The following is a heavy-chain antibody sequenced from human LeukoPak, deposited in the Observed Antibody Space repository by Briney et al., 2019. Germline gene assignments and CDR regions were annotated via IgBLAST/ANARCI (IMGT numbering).Heavy chain of an antibody. Sequence: SQTLSLTCTVSGGSIRSGDYYWSWIRQPPGKGLEWLGYIYYTGSTYNNPSLKSRVTISVDMSKNQVSLKLSSVTAADTAVYYCARGEAYGVVTPNYFDYWGQGTLVTVSS. CDR2: IYYTGST. CDR3: ARGEAYGVVTPNYFDY. V-gene: IGHV4-30-4*08. CDR1: GGSIRSGDYY. D-gene: IGHD3-3*01. J-gene: IGHJ4*02.